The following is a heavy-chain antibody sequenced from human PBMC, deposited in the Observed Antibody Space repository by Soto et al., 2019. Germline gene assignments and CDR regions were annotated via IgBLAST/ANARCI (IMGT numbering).Heavy chain of an antibody. V-gene: IGHV4-31*03. CDR2: IYYSGST. CDR3: ARYSEYQLLHYSKGPYYYYAMDV. Sequence: SETLSLTCTVSGGSISSGGYYWSWIRQHPGKGLEWIGYIYYSGSTYYNPSLKSRVTISVDTSKNQFSLKLSSVTAADTAVYYCARYSEYQLLHYSKGPYYYYAMDVWGQGTTVTVSS. J-gene: IGHJ6*02. CDR1: GGSISSGGYY. D-gene: IGHD2-2*01.